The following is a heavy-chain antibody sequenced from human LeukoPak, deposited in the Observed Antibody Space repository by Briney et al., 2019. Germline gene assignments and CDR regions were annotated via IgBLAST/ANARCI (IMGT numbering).Heavy chain of an antibody. V-gene: IGHV4-39*01. CDR3: ARQHPYGGNSFDP. D-gene: IGHD4-23*01. J-gene: IGHJ5*02. Sequence: PSETLSLTCTVSGGSISSSSYYWGWIRQPPGKGLEWIGSIYHSGSTYYNPSLKSRVTISVDTSKNQFSLKLSSVTATDTAVYYCARQHPYGGNSFDPWGQGTLVIVSS. CDR1: GGSISSSSYY. CDR2: IYHSGST.